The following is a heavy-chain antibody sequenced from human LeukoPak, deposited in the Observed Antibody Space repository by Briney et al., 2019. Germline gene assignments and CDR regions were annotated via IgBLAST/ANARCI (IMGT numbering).Heavy chain of an antibody. V-gene: IGHV3-11*01. J-gene: IGHJ4*02. D-gene: IGHD6-6*01. Sequence: GGSLRLSCAASGFTLSDYYTTWMCQAPGKGLEWVSYISSSGSTIYYADSVKCRFTISRDKAKKSLYLQMNSLRAEDTALYCCARSICSSSVFWGQGTLVTVSS. CDR2: ISSSGSTI. CDR1: GFTLSDYY. CDR3: ARSICSSSVF.